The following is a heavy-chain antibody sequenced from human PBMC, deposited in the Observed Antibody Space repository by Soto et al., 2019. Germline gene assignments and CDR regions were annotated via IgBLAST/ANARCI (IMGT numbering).Heavy chain of an antibody. V-gene: IGHV5-10-1*01. CDR2: IDPSDSYT. J-gene: IGHJ6*02. D-gene: IGHD1-1*01. Sequence: PGESLKISWKGSGYSFTSYWISWVRQMPGKGLEWMGRIDPSDSYTNYSPSFQGHVTISADKSISTAYLQWSSLKASDTAMYYCALDGYYYYYGMDVWGQGTTVTVSS. CDR1: GYSFTSYW. CDR3: ALDGYYYYYGMDV.